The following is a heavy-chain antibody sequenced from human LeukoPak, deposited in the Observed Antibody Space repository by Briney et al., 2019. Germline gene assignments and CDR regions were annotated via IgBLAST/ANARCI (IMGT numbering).Heavy chain of an antibody. CDR1: GITFSSYG. V-gene: IGHV3-30*02. CDR3: AKDPNYDSSGSLHY. CDR2: IRYDGSNK. J-gene: IGHJ4*02. Sequence: GGSLRLSCAVSGITFSSYGMHWVRQAPGKGLEWVAFIRYDGSNKYYADSVKGRFTISRDNSKNTLYLQMNSLRAEDTAVYYCAKDPNYDSSGSLHYWGQGTLVTVSS. D-gene: IGHD3-22*01.